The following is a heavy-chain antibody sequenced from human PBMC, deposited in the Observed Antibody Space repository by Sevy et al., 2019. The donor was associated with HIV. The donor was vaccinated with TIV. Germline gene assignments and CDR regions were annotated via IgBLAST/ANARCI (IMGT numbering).Heavy chain of an antibody. D-gene: IGHD6-19*01. V-gene: IGHV3-74*01. J-gene: IGHJ6*02. CDR2: INSDGSST. Sequence: GGSLRLSCAASGFTFSSYWMHWVRQAPGKGLVWVSRINSDGSSTSYADSVKGRFTISRDNAKNTLYLQMNSLRAEDTAVYYCARVEWVAVAGHYYGMDVWGQGTTVTVSS. CDR3: ARVEWVAVAGHYYGMDV. CDR1: GFTFSSYW.